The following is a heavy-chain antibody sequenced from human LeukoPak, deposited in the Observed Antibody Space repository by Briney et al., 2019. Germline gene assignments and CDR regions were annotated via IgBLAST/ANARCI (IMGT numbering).Heavy chain of an antibody. CDR1: GFTLSSYS. D-gene: IGHD7-27*01. V-gene: IGHV3-64D*09. Sequence: GGSLRLSCSASGFTLSSYSMHWVRQAPGKGLEYVSTSGGATYYADSVKGRFTISRDNAMNTLYLQMSSLRAEDTAVYYCIKDRTGTYSFDYWGQGTLVTVSS. J-gene: IGHJ4*02. CDR2: SGGAT. CDR3: IKDRTGTYSFDY.